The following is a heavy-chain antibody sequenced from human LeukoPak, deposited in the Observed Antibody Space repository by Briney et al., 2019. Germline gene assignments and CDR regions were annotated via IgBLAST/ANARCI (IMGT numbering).Heavy chain of an antibody. CDR2: IYYSGST. J-gene: IGHJ4*02. Sequence: SQTLSLTCTVSGGSISSGSYYWSWIRQPPGKGLEWIGYIYYSGSTNYNPSLKSRVTISVDTSKNQFSLKLSSVTAADTAVYYCARGYGSGSRGPFDYWGQGTLVTVSS. V-gene: IGHV4-61*01. D-gene: IGHD3-10*01. CDR1: GGSISSGSYY. CDR3: ARGYGSGSRGPFDY.